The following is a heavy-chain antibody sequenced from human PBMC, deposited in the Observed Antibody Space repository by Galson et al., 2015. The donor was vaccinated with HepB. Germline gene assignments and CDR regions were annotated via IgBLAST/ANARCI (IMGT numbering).Heavy chain of an antibody. CDR3: ARDIVEWNTATEVDTDF. V-gene: IGHV3-30*03. Sequence: SLRLSCAASGFTFSHYCMHWVRQAPGKGLEWVATISYDGSNKHYADSVKGRFTISRDNSKSTMYVLMNSLTGEDSAVYYCARDIVEWNTATEVDTDFWGQGTLVTVSS. CDR1: GFTFSHYC. J-gene: IGHJ4*02. CDR2: ISYDGSNK. D-gene: IGHD1/OR15-1a*01.